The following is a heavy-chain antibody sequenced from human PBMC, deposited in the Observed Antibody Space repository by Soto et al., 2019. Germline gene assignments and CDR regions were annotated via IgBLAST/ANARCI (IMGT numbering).Heavy chain of an antibody. Sequence: GGSLRLSCAASGFTFSSYAMHWVRQAPGKGLEWVAVISYDGSNKYYADSVKGRFTISRDNSKNTLYLQMNSLRAEDTAVYYCARGRGGNCSGGSCYGWFDPWGQGTLVTVSS. CDR1: GFTFSSYA. V-gene: IGHV3-30*04. D-gene: IGHD2-15*01. J-gene: IGHJ5*02. CDR2: ISYDGSNK. CDR3: ARGRGGNCSGGSCYGWFDP.